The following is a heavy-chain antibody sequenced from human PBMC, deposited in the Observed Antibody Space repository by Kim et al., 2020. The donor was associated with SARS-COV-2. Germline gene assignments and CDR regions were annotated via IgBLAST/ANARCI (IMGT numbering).Heavy chain of an antibody. V-gene: IGHV3-43*01. D-gene: IGHD3-10*01. CDR1: GFTFDDYT. CDR2: ISWDGGST. CDR3: AKALTMVRGPDYYYYGMDV. Sequence: GGSLRLSCAASGFTFDDYTMHWVRQAPGKGLEWVSLISWDGGSTYYADSVKGRFTISRDNSKNSLYLQMNSLRTEDTALYYCAKALTMVRGPDYYYYGMDVWGQGTTVTVSS. J-gene: IGHJ6*02.